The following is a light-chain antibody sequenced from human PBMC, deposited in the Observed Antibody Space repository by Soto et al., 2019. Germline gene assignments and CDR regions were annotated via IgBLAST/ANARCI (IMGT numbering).Light chain of an antibody. CDR3: QLYGSYMFT. Sequence: EVVLTQSPGTLSLSPGERATLSCRTSQSITSSFLSWFQQKPGQPPRLLLYGASRRAAGTPDRFSGSGSGTDFTLIISRLEPEDSAVYHCQLYGSYMFTFGQGTKVDIK. J-gene: IGKJ2*01. CDR2: GAS. V-gene: IGKV3-20*01. CDR1: QSITSSF.